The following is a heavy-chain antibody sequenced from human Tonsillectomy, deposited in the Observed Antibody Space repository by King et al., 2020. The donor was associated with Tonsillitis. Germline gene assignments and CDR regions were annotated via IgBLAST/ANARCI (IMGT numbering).Heavy chain of an antibody. CDR1: GFTFSSYD. J-gene: IGHJ6*02. V-gene: IGHV3-13*01. D-gene: IGHD5-18*01. Sequence: VQLVESGGGLVQPGGSLRLSCAASGFTFSSYDMHWVRQATGKGLEWVSAIGTAGDTYYQGSVKGRFTISRDNAKISLYLQMNSLRAVDTAVYYCARGRDTAMVYYYYGMDVWGQGPTVTVS. CDR2: IGTAGDT. CDR3: ARGRDTAMVYYYYGMDV.